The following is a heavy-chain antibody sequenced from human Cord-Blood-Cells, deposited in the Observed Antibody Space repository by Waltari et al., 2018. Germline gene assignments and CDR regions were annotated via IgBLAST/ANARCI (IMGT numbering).Heavy chain of an antibody. J-gene: IGHJ4*02. CDR3: ARDPCSSTSCYYFDY. CDR2: ISYDGSNK. V-gene: IGHV3-30*04. Sequence: QVQLVESGGGVVQPGRSLRLSCAASGFTFSSYAMHWVRQAPGKGLEWLTVISYDGSNKYYAGSGKGRFTISRDNSKNTLYLQMNSLRAEDTAVYYCARDPCSSTSCYYFDYWGQGTLVTVSS. CDR1: GFTFSSYA. D-gene: IGHD2-2*01.